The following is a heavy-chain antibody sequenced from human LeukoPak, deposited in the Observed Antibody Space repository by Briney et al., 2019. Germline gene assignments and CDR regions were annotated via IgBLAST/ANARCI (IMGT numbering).Heavy chain of an antibody. Sequence: GGSLRLSCAASGFTFSSYSMNWVRQAPGKGLEWVSSISSSSSYLYYADSVKGRFTISRDNAKNSLYLQMNSLRAEDTAVYYCARGMAIPGAFDIWGQGTMVTVSS. CDR1: GFTFSSYS. J-gene: IGHJ3*02. CDR3: ARGMAIPGAFDI. V-gene: IGHV3-21*01. D-gene: IGHD2-21*01. CDR2: ISSSSSYL.